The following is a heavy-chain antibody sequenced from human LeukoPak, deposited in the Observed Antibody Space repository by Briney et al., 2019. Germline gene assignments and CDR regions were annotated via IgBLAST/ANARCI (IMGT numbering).Heavy chain of an antibody. CDR3: ARDYDILTGYFRGGFDY. Sequence: SETLSLTCTVSGGSISGYYYNWIRQPPGKGLEWIGYIYYSGSTNYNPSLKSRVTISLDTSKNQFSLKLSSVTTADTAVYYCARDYDILTGYFRGGFDYWGQGTLVTVSS. D-gene: IGHD3-9*01. CDR1: GGSISGYY. V-gene: IGHV4-59*01. CDR2: IYYSGST. J-gene: IGHJ4*02.